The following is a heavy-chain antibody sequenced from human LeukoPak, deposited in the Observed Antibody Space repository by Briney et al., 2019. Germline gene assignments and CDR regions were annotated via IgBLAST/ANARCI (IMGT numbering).Heavy chain of an antibody. CDR3: ARDGRKRMTIILEPKRPYYWDF. Sequence: GGSLRLSCAASGFTFSSYAMSWVRQAPGKGLEWVSAISTSGDTTYYADSVKGRFTISRDNSKNTLYLQMNSLRAEDTAVYYCARDGRKRMTIILEPKRPYYWDFWGQGTLVTVSS. CDR1: GFTFSSYA. D-gene: IGHD3-10*01. V-gene: IGHV3-23*01. J-gene: IGHJ4*02. CDR2: ISTSGDTT.